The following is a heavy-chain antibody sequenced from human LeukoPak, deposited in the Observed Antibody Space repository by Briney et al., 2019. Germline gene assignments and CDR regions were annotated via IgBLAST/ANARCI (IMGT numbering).Heavy chain of an antibody. CDR1: GGSISSYN. CDR3: ARVRGAGGDYFFDY. J-gene: IGHJ4*02. Sequence: SESLSLTCTVSGGSISSYNWSWIRPPPGKGLEWIGYIYYSGSTNHNPSLKSRVTISVDTSKNQFSLKLSSVTAADTAVYYCARVRGAGGDYFFDYWGQGTLVTVS. V-gene: IGHV4-59*01. D-gene: IGHD4-17*01. CDR2: IYYSGST.